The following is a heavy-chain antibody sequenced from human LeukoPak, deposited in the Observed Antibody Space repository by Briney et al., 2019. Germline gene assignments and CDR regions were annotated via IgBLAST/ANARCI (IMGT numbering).Heavy chain of an antibody. J-gene: IGHJ4*02. CDR1: GFTFSDYY. V-gene: IGHV3-23*01. CDR3: AKDRRRAQGPTDY. Sequence: GGSLRLSCAASGFTFSDYYMSWIRQAPGKGLEWVSAISGSGGSTYYADSVKGRFTISRDNSKNTLYLQMNSLRAEDTAVYYCAKDRRRAQGPTDYWGQGTLVTVSS. CDR2: ISGSGGST.